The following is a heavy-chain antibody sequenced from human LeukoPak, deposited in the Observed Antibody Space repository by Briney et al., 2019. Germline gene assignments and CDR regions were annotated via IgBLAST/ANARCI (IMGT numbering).Heavy chain of an antibody. CDR1: GGSISSYY. J-gene: IGHJ3*02. CDR2: IYTSGST. Sequence: SETLSLTCTVSGGSISSYYWSWIRQPAGKGLEWIGRIYTSGSTNCNPSLKSRVTISIDTSKNQFSLKLSSVTAADTAVYYCACLTTADAFDIWGQGTMVTVFS. D-gene: IGHD3-22*01. CDR3: ACLTTADAFDI. V-gene: IGHV4-4*07.